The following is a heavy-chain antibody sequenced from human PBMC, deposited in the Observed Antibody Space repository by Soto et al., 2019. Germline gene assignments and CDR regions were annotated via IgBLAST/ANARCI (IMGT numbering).Heavy chain of an antibody. CDR3: ARDSIVGAPVLFDY. V-gene: IGHV1-69*05. J-gene: IGHJ4*02. CDR1: GGTFSSYA. D-gene: IGHD1-26*01. CDR2: INPICGRT. Sequence: SVKVSCKASGGTFSSYAISWVRQAPGQGLEWMGVINPICGRTSYAQKFQGRVTMTRDASTSTVYMELSSLRSEDTAVYYCARDSIVGAPVLFDYWGQGTLVTVSS.